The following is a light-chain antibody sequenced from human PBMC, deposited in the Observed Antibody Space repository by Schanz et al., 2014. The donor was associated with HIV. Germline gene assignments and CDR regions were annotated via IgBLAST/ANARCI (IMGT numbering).Light chain of an antibody. Sequence: QSALTQPRSVSGSPGQSVTIPCTGTSSDVGGYNYVSWYQQHPGKAPKLMIYDVNKRPSGVPDRFSGSKSGNTASLTISGLQAEDEADYYCCSYAGSPYVFGTGTKLTVL. CDR3: CSYAGSPYV. CDR1: SSDVGGYNY. J-gene: IGLJ1*01. V-gene: IGLV2-11*01. CDR2: DVN.